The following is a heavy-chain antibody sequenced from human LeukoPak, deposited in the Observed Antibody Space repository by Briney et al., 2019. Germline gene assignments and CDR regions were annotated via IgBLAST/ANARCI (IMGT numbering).Heavy chain of an antibody. CDR2: INHSGST. D-gene: IGHD1-26*01. Sequence: PSETLSLTCAVYGGSFSGYYWSWIRQPLGKGLGWIGEINHSGSTNYNPSLKSRVTMSVDTSTNQLSLKLNSVTAADTAVYYCARAKRWENDAFDIWGQGTLVTVAS. J-gene: IGHJ3*02. CDR3: ARAKRWENDAFDI. CDR1: GGSFSGYY. V-gene: IGHV4-34*01.